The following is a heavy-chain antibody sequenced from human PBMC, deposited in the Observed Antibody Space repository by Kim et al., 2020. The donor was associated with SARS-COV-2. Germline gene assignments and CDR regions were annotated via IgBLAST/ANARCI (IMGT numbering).Heavy chain of an antibody. CDR1: GYSFTSYW. V-gene: IGHV5-10-1*01. CDR3: ARGEDYYDSSGYYSPIDY. CDR2: IDPSDSYT. D-gene: IGHD3-22*01. J-gene: IGHJ4*02. Sequence: GESLKISCKGSGYSFTSYWISWVRQMPGKGLEWMGRIDPSDSYTNYSPSFQGHVTISADKSISTAYLQWSSLKASDTAMYYCARGEDYYDSSGYYSPIDYWGQGTLVTVSS.